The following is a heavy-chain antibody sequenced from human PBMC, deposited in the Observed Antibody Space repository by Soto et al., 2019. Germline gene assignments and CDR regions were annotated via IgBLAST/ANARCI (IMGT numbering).Heavy chain of an antibody. J-gene: IGHJ4*02. CDR3: ARDADSSGYYPVYFDY. D-gene: IGHD3-22*01. CDR2: IYYSGTT. CDR1: GGSISSGDYY. Sequence: SESLSLTCTVSGGSISSGDYYWSWIRQPPGKGLEWIGYIYYSGTTYYNPSLKSRVTISVDTSRNQFSLKLSSVTAADTAVYYCARDADSSGYYPVYFDYWGQGTLVTVSS. V-gene: IGHV4-30-4*01.